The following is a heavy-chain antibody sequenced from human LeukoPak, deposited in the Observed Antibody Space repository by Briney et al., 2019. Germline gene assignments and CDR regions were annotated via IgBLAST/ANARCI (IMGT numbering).Heavy chain of an antibody. CDR1: GGSISSGGYY. V-gene: IGHV4-31*03. Sequence: SETLSLTCTVSGGSISSGGYYWSWLRQHPGKGLKWIGYIYYSGSTYYNPSLKSRVTISVDTSKNQFSLKLSSVTAADTAVYYCARTSLGEFYFDYWGQGTLVTVSS. J-gene: IGHJ4*02. CDR3: ARTSLGEFYFDY. CDR2: IYYSGST. D-gene: IGHD3-16*01.